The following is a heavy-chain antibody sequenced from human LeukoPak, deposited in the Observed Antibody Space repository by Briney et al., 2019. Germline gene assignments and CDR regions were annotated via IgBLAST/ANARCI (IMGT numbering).Heavy chain of an antibody. J-gene: IGHJ4*02. CDR2: IYSGGST. CDR3: AKAGAYSNGYHEYPNYVDY. Sequence: GGSLRLSCAASGFTVSGNYMNWVRQAPGKGLEWVSVIYSGGSTNYADSVKGRFTISRDNFKNTFYFQMNSLRAGDTAIYYCAKAGAYSNGYHEYPNYVDYWGQGTLVTVSS. D-gene: IGHD3-22*01. V-gene: IGHV3-53*01. CDR1: GFTVSGNY.